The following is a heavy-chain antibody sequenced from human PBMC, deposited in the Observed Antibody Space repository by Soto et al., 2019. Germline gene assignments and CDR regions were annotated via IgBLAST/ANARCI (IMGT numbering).Heavy chain of an antibody. V-gene: IGHV3-33*01. Sequence: QVQLVESGGGVVQPGRSLRLSCAASGFTFSSYGMHWVRQAPGKGLEWVAVIWYDGSNKYYADSVTGRFTISRDNSKHTLDLQMNSLRAEDTAVYYCASDLRGFEDFQHWGQGTLVTVSS. CDR2: IWYDGSNK. CDR3: ASDLRGFEDFQH. CDR1: GFTFSSYG. J-gene: IGHJ1*01.